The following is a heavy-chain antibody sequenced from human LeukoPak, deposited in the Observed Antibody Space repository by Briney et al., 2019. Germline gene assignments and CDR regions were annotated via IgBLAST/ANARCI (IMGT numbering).Heavy chain of an antibody. J-gene: IGHJ4*02. D-gene: IGHD6-13*01. Sequence: SETLSLTCTVSGGSISSYYWSWIRQPPGKGLEWIGYIYYSGSTNYNPSLKSRVTISVDTSKNQFSLKLSSVTAADTAVYYCAISLKGGSWYPLDYWGQGTLVTVSS. CDR1: GGSISSYY. V-gene: IGHV4-59*01. CDR3: AISLKGGSWYPLDY. CDR2: IYYSGST.